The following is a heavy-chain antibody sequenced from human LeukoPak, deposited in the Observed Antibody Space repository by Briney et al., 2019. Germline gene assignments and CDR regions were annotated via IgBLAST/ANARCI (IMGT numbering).Heavy chain of an antibody. D-gene: IGHD2-2*02. Sequence: ASVKVSCKASGYTITGYYMHWVRQAPGQGLEWMGWINPNSGGTNYAQKFQGRVTMTRDTSISTAYTELSRLRSDDTAVYYCARDPRYCSSTSCYTDWFDPWGQGTLVTVSS. V-gene: IGHV1-2*02. CDR3: ARDPRYCSSTSCYTDWFDP. CDR2: INPNSGGT. J-gene: IGHJ5*02. CDR1: GYTITGYY.